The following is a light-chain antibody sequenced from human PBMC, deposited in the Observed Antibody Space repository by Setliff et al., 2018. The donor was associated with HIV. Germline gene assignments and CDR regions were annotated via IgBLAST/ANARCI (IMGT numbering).Light chain of an antibody. CDR1: SSDVGGYDY. CDR3: SSYTSISTYV. CDR2: DVS. Sequence: QSALAQPASVSGSPGQSIAISCTGTSSDVGGYDYVSWFQQHPGKAPKLMIYDVSKQPSGVSNRFSGSKSDNTASLTISGLQAEDEADYFCSSYTSISTYVFGTGTKVTVL. J-gene: IGLJ1*01. V-gene: IGLV2-14*01.